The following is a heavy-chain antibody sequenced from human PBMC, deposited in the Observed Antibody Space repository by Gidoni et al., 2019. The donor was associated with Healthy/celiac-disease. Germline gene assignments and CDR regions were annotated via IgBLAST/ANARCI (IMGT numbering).Heavy chain of an antibody. D-gene: IGHD5-18*01. Sequence: QLQLQESGPGLVKPSGTLSLPCTAPGGSISSYYWSWIRQPPGKGLEWIGYIYYSGSTNYNPSLKSRVTISVDTSKNQFSLKLSSVTAADTAVYYCAREVTRRGWFDPWGQGTLVTVSS. CDR1: GGSISSYY. J-gene: IGHJ5*02. CDR2: IYYSGST. V-gene: IGHV4-59*01. CDR3: AREVTRRGWFDP.